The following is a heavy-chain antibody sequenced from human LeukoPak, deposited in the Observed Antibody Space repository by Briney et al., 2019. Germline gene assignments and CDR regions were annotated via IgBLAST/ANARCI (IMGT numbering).Heavy chain of an antibody. CDR3: ARRGSGWYSWFDP. CDR1: GYTFTSYY. Sequence: ASVKVSCKASGYTFTSYYMHWVRQASGQGLEWMGIINPSGGSTSYAQKFQGRVTMTRDTSTSTVYMELSSLRSEDTAVYYCARRGSGWYSWFDPWGQGTLVTVSS. D-gene: IGHD6-19*01. J-gene: IGHJ5*02. V-gene: IGHV1-46*01. CDR2: INPSGGST.